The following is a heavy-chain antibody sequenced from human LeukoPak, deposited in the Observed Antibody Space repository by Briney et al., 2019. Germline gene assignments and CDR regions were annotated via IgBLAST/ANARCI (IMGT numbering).Heavy chain of an antibody. Sequence: GGSLRLSCAASGFTFSSYWMSWVRQAPGKGLEWVANINQGGSQKYYVDSVKGRFTISRDNARNSLYLQMNSLRAEDTAVYYCARHSSGWWDAFDIWGQGTMVTVSS. J-gene: IGHJ3*02. CDR2: INQGGSQK. V-gene: IGHV3-7*05. CDR1: GFTFSSYW. CDR3: ARHSSGWWDAFDI. D-gene: IGHD6-19*01.